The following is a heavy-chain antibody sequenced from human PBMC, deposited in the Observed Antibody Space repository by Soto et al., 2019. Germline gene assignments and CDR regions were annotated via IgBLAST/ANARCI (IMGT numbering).Heavy chain of an antibody. D-gene: IGHD6-19*01. Sequence: EVQLLESGGGLVQPGGSLRLSCAASGFTFSSYAMSWVRQAPGKGLEWVSAISGSGGSTYYADSVKGRFTISRDNSKNTLYLQMNSLRAEDTAVYYCAKDPGEQCLVGGGMDVWGQGTTVTVSS. V-gene: IGHV3-23*01. CDR1: GFTFSSYA. J-gene: IGHJ6*02. CDR2: ISGSGGST. CDR3: AKDPGEQCLVGGGMDV.